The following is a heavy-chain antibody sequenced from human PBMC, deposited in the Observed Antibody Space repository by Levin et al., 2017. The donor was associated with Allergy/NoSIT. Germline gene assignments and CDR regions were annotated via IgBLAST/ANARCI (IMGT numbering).Heavy chain of an antibody. V-gene: IGHV7-4-1*02. CDR1: GYTFTTYA. CDR2: INTNTGNP. Sequence: ASVKVSCKASGYTFTTYAMNWVRQAPGQGLEWMGWINTNTGNPTYAPGFTGRFVFSLDTSVNTAYVQISSLKAEDTAVYYCAKDSSGRPFDIWGQGTMVIVSS. J-gene: IGHJ3*02. D-gene: IGHD6-19*01. CDR3: AKDSSGRPFDI.